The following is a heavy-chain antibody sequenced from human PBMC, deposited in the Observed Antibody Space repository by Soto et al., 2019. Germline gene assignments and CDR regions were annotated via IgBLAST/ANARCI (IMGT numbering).Heavy chain of an antibody. CDR1: GGTFSSYA. V-gene: IGHV1-69*12. CDR2: IIPIFGTA. CDR3: ARESRYCSGGSCYFLPGIDY. D-gene: IGHD2-15*01. Sequence: QVQLVQSWAEVNKPGSSVKVSCKASGGTFSSYAISWVRQAPGQGLEWMGGIIPIFGTANYAQKFQGRVTITADESTSTAYMELSSLRSEDTAVYYCARESRYCSGGSCYFLPGIDYWGQGTLVTVSS. J-gene: IGHJ4*02.